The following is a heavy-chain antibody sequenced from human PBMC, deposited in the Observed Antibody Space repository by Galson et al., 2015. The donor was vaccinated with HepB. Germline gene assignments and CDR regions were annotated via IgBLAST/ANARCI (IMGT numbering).Heavy chain of an antibody. Sequence: SLRLSCAASGFTFSSYWMHWVRQAPGKGLVWVSRINSDGSSTSYADSVKGRFTISRDNAKNTLYLQMNSLRAEDTAVYYCARASSSGPSHFDYWGQGTLVTVSS. CDR1: GFTFSSYW. CDR2: INSDGSST. CDR3: ARASSSGPSHFDY. D-gene: IGHD6-6*01. V-gene: IGHV3-74*01. J-gene: IGHJ4*02.